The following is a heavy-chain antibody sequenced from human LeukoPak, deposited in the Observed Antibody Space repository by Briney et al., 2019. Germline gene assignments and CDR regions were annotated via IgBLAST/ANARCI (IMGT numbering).Heavy chain of an antibody. J-gene: IGHJ3*02. D-gene: IGHD2-2*02. V-gene: IGHV4-30-2*01. CDR3: ARGCSSTSCYTGAFDI. CDR1: GGSISSGGYY. Sequence: SETLSLTCTVSGGSISSGGYYWGWVRQPPGKGLEWIGYIYHSGSTYYNPSLKSRVTISVDRSKNQFTLKLSSVTAADTAVYYCARGCSSTSCYTGAFDIWGQGTMVTVSS. CDR2: IYHSGST.